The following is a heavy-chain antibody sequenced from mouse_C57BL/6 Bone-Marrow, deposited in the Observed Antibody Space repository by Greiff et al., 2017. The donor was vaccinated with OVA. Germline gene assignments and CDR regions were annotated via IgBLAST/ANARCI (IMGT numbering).Heavy chain of an antibody. D-gene: IGHD4-1*02. CDR1: GYTFTSYG. Sequence: VQLQQSGAELARPGASVKLSCKASGYTFTSYGISWVKQRTGQGLEWIGEIYPRSGNTYYNEKFKGKATLTADKSSSTAYMELRSLTSEDSAVYFCARRQLVFDYWGQGTTLTVSS. CDR3: ARRQLVFDY. CDR2: IYPRSGNT. J-gene: IGHJ2*01. V-gene: IGHV1-81*01.